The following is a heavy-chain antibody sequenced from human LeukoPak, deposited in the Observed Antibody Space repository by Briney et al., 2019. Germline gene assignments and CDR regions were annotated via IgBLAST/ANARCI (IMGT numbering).Heavy chain of an antibody. D-gene: IGHD3-3*01. CDR1: GYTSTSYG. J-gene: IGHJ5*02. CDR2: ISAYNGNT. CDR3: AREGREYYDFWSGSNWFDP. V-gene: IGHV1-18*01. Sequence: GASVKVSCKASGYTSTSYGISWVRQAPGQGLEWMGWISAYNGNTNYAQKLQGRVTMTTDTSTSTAYMELRSLRSDDTAVYYCAREGREYYDFWSGSNWFDPWGQGTLVTVSS.